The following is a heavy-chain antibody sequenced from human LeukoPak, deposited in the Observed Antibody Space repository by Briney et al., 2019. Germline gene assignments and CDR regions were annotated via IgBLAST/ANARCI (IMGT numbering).Heavy chain of an antibody. CDR3: AKDIWVDPYYYYGMDV. CDR2: ISWNSGSI. D-gene: IGHD3-10*01. V-gene: IGHV3-9*01. CDR1: GFTFDDYA. Sequence: GGSLRLSCAASGFTFDDYAMHWVRQAPGKGLEWVSGISWNSGSIGYADSVKGRFTISIDNAKNSLYLQMNSLRAEDTALYYCAKDIWVDPYYYYGMDVWGQGTTVTVSS. J-gene: IGHJ6*02.